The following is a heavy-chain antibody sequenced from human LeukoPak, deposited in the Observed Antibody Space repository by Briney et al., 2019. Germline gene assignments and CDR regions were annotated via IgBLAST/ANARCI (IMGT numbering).Heavy chain of an antibody. CDR3: ARDHTPGGLLYYYFDY. CDR2: IDGSGSST. CDR1: GFSLSSSV. D-gene: IGHD2-15*01. V-gene: IGHV3-64*01. Sequence: PGGSLRLSCAASGFSLSSSVMHWVRQGPGKGLEYVSGIDGSGSSTHYANSLKDRFTISKDNSKNTLYLQMGSLRAEDTAVYYCARDHTPGGLLYYYFDYWGQGTLVTVSS. J-gene: IGHJ4*02.